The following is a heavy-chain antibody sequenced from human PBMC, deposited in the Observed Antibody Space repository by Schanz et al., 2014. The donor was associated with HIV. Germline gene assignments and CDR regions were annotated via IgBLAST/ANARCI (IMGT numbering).Heavy chain of an antibody. D-gene: IGHD3-22*01. CDR1: GFNFNNYA. CDR3: AKPEYDSSGNSQSHFDY. CDR2: ISGGGAGT. J-gene: IGHJ4*02. V-gene: IGHV3-23*01. Sequence: EVQLLESGGGLEQPGGSLRLSCAASGFNFNNYAMTWVRQAPGKGLEWVSAISGGGAGTYYADSVKGRVTISRDNSKNTLYLQMNSLRVEDTAVYYCAKPEYDSSGNSQSHFDYWGQGTLVTVSS.